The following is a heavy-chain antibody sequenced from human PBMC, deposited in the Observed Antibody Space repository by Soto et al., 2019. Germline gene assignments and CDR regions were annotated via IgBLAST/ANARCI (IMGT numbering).Heavy chain of an antibody. J-gene: IGHJ4*02. Sequence: QVQLRESGPGQAKPSETLSLACSVSGGPLNAYYWTWIRQPPGKRLEWLGHISYNGITNYNPSLKSRVTMSVDTSKNQISLKLSSVTVADTAIYYCASDRSVSYETFDYWGQGTLVTVSS. CDR2: ISYNGIT. CDR1: GGPLNAYY. V-gene: IGHV4-59*12. CDR3: ASDRSVSYETFDY. D-gene: IGHD5-12*01.